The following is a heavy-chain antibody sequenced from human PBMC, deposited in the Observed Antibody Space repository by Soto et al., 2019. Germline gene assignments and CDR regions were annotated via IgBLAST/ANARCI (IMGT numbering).Heavy chain of an antibody. CDR2: IYYSGST. CDR1: GGSISSYF. CDR3: VSESTVTDAFAI. Sequence: ETLSLTCTVSGGSISSYFWSWIRQPPGKGLEWIGYIYYSGSTNYNPSLKSRVTISVDTSKNQFSLKLSSVTAADTAVYYCVSESTVTDAFAIWGQGTMVTVSS. V-gene: IGHV4-59*01. J-gene: IGHJ3*02. D-gene: IGHD4-17*01.